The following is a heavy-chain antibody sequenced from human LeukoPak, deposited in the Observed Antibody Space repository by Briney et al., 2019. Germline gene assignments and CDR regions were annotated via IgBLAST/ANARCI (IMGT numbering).Heavy chain of an antibody. CDR1: GGTFSSYA. D-gene: IGHD3-3*01. CDR3: ASPRITIFGVGYFDY. V-gene: IGHV1-69*05. Sequence: GASVKVSCKASGGTFSSYAISWVRQAPGQGLEWMGGIISIFGTANYAQKFQGRVTITTDESTSTAYMELSSLRSEDTAVYYCASPRITIFGVGYFDYWGQGTLVTVSS. J-gene: IGHJ4*02. CDR2: IISIFGTA.